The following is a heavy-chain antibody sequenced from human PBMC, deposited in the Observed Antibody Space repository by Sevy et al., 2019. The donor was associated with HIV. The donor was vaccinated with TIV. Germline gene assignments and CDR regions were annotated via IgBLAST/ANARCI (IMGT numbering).Heavy chain of an antibody. D-gene: IGHD6-19*01. CDR2: IWYDGSNK. Sequence: GGSLRLSCAAFGFTYNGYGMHWVRQAPGKGLEWVAVIWYDGSNKEYADSVKGRFTISRDNSKNTLYLQMNNLRAEDTAVYCCARESIAVAGIGYYFHYWGQGTLVTVSS. CDR1: GFTYNGYG. V-gene: IGHV3-33*01. J-gene: IGHJ4*02. CDR3: ARESIAVAGIGYYFHY.